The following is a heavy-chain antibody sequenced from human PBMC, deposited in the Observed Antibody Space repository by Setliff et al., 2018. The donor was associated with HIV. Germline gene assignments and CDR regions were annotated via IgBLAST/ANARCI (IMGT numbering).Heavy chain of an antibody. D-gene: IGHD3-3*01. J-gene: IGHJ5*02. Sequence: GGSLRLSCAASGFTFSNAWMSWVRQAPGKGLEWLGRIKSITDGGAVDYAAPVQGRFSISRDDSQNTVYLHLNSLKTEDTGTYYCTTELYETTSGVEFDPWGQGTLVTVSS. CDR1: GFTFSNAW. CDR2: IKSITDGGAV. CDR3: TTELYETTSGVEFDP. V-gene: IGHV3-15*01.